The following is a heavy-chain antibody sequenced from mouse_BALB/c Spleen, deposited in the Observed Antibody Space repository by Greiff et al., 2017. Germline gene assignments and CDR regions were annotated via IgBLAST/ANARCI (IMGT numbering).Heavy chain of an antibody. V-gene: IGHV14-4*02. D-gene: IGHD1-2*01. CDR3: NALLTTATAWFAY. CDR2: IDPENGDT. J-gene: IGHJ3*01. Sequence: EVKLMESGAELVRSGASVKLSCTASGFNIKDYYMHWVKQRPEQGLEWIGWIDPENGDTEYAPKFQGKATMTADTSSNTAYLQLSSLTSEDTAVYYCNALLTTATAWFAYWGQGTLVTVSA. CDR1: GFNIKDYY.